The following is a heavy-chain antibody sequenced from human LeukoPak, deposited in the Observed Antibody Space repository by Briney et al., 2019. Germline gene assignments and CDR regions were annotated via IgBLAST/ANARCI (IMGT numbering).Heavy chain of an antibody. V-gene: IGHV3-9*01. D-gene: IGHD1-26*01. CDR2: ISWNSGSI. CDR1: GFTFDDYA. J-gene: IGHJ3*02. CDR3: AKSVGATPDAFDI. Sequence: GGSLRLSCAASGFTFDDYAMHWVRQAPGKGLEWVSGISWNSGSIGYADSVKGRFTISRDNAKNSLYLQMNSLRAEDTALYYCAKSVGATPDAFDIXGXGTMVTVSS.